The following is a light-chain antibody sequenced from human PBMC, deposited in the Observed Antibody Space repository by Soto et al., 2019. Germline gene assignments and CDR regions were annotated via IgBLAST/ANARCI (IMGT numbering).Light chain of an antibody. J-gene: IGKJ3*01. CDR3: QQYNNWPRFT. Sequence: EIVMTQSPATLSVSPGQRATLSCRASQSVSNVAWYQQKPGQAPRLLMYSASTRAPDLPARFSGSGSGTEFTLTINSLQSEDFAVYYCQQYNNWPRFTFGPGTKVDIK. V-gene: IGKV3-15*01. CDR2: SAS. CDR1: QSVSN.